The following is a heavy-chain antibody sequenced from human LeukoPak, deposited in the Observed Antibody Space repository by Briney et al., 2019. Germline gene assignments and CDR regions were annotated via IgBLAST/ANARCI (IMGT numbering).Heavy chain of an antibody. CDR3: AQAADGIYFGQGGSQDWFDP. CDR2: IFRSGSA. Sequence: PSETLSLTCTVSSGSLSGYFLSDHNYYWAWIRQPPGKGLEWIGSIFRSGSAHYNPSLKSRVTISLDTSKNDFSLKLSSVTTADTAVYYCAQAADGIYFGQGGSQDWFDPWGQGTLVTVSS. J-gene: IGHJ5*02. D-gene: IGHD3-16*01. V-gene: IGHV4-39*02. CDR1: SGSLSGYFLSDHNYY.